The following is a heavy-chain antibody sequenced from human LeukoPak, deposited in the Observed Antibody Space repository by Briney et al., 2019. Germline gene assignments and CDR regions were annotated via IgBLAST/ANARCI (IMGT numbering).Heavy chain of an antibody. Sequence: ASVKVSCKASGGTFSSYAISWVRQAPGQGLEWMGGIIPIFGTANYAQKFQGRVTITADESTDTAYMELSSLRSEDTAVYYCATRLRFGGNLNFDYWGQGTLVTVSS. CDR1: GGTFSSYA. CDR2: IIPIFGTA. V-gene: IGHV1-69*13. CDR3: ATRLRFGGNLNFDY. D-gene: IGHD4-23*01. J-gene: IGHJ4*02.